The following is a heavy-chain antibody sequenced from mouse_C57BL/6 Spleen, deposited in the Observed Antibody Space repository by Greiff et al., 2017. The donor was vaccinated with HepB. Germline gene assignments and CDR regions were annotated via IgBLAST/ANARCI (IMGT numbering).Heavy chain of an antibody. Sequence: VQLQQSGAELVRPGASVTLSCKASGYTFTDYEMHWVKQTPVHGLEWIGAIDPETGGTAYNQKFKGKAILTADKSSSTAYMELRSLTSEDSAVYYCTRTLYYGSSSYYYAMDYWGQGTSVTVSS. J-gene: IGHJ4*01. CDR1: GYTFTDYE. CDR3: TRTLYYGSSSYYYAMDY. CDR2: IDPETGGT. D-gene: IGHD1-1*01. V-gene: IGHV1-15*01.